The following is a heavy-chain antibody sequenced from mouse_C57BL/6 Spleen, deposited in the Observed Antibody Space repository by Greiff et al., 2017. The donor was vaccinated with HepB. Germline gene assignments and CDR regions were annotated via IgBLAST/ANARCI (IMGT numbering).Heavy chain of an antibody. CDR1: GFSLTSYG. V-gene: IGHV2-2*01. J-gene: IGHJ4*01. D-gene: IGHD2-2*01. Sequence: QVHVKQSGPGLVQPSQSLSITCTVSGFSLTSYGVHWVRQSPGKGLEWLGVIWSGGSTDYNAAFISRLSISKDNSKSQVFFKMNSLQADDTAIYYCARSGGYDVHYYAMDYWGQGTSVTVSS. CDR2: IWSGGST. CDR3: ARSGGYDVHYYAMDY.